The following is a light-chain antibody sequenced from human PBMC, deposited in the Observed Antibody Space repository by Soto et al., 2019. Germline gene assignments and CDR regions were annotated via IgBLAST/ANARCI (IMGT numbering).Light chain of an antibody. Sequence: EIVLTQSPGTLSLSPGERATLSCRASQRVTSNYLAWHQQKPGQAPRLLIYDASTRATGIPDRFSGSGSGTDFTLTISRLEPEDFAVCYCQQYDSSPFTFGPGTKVDIK. CDR1: QRVTSNY. J-gene: IGKJ3*01. CDR2: DAS. V-gene: IGKV3-20*01. CDR3: QQYDSSPFT.